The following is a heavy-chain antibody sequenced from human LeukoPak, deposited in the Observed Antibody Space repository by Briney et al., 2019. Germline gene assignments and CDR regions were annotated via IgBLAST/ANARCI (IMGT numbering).Heavy chain of an antibody. Sequence: PSQTLSLSCAVSGGSISSGGYSWSWIRQPPGKGLEWIGYIYHSGSTYYNPSLKSRVTISVDRSKNQFSLKLSSVTAADTAVYYCARGFPRMVRGVYFDYWGQGTLVTVSS. CDR2: IYHSGST. CDR1: GGSISSGGYS. CDR3: ARGFPRMVRGVYFDY. J-gene: IGHJ4*02. D-gene: IGHD3-10*01. V-gene: IGHV4-30-2*01.